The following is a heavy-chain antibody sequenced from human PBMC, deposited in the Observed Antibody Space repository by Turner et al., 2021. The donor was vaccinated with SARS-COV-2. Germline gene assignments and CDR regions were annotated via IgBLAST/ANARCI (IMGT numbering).Heavy chain of an antibody. Sequence: QLQLQESGPGLVKPSETLSLTCTFSGGSISSSSYYWGWIRQPPGKGLEWIGSIYYSGSTYYNPSLKSRVTISVDTSKNQFSLKLSSVTAADTAVYYCARLVDTLDYYNGMDVWGQGTTVTVFS. CDR3: ARLVDTLDYYNGMDV. D-gene: IGHD5-18*01. CDR1: GGSISSSSYY. J-gene: IGHJ6*02. V-gene: IGHV4-39*01. CDR2: IYYSGST.